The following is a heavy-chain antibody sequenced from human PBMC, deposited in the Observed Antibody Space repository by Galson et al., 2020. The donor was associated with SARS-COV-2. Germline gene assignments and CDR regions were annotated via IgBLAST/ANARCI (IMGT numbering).Heavy chain of an antibody. CDR3: ARYNWNYDIDYFDY. V-gene: IGHV3-21*01. CDR2: ISSSSSYI. Sequence: GESLKISCAASGFTFRSNAMNWVRQAPGKGLEWVSSISSSSSYIYYADSVKGRFTISRDNAKNSLYLQMNSLRAADTAVYYCARYNWNYDIDYFDYWGQGTLVTVSS. D-gene: IGHD1-7*01. CDR1: GFTFRSNA. J-gene: IGHJ4*02.